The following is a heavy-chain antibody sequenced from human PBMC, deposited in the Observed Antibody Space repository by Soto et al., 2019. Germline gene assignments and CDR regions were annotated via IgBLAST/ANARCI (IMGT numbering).Heavy chain of an antibody. J-gene: IGHJ5*02. D-gene: IGHD3-10*01. CDR3: LRVIRYYYGSGSLVTRNWFDP. Sequence: SETLSLTCTVSGGSISSGGYYWSWIRQYPGKGQEWIGYIYYSGSTYYNPSLKSRVTISVDTSKNQFSLKLSSVTAADTAVYYCLRVIRYYYGSGSLVTRNWFDPWGQGTLVTVSS. CDR1: GGSISSGGYY. CDR2: IYYSGST. V-gene: IGHV4-31*03.